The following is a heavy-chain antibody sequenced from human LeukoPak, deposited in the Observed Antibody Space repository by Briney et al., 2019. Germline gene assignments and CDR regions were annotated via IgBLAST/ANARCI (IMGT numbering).Heavy chain of an antibody. Sequence: PGGSLRLSCAASGFTFSSYEMNWVRQAPGKGLEWVSYISSSGSTIYYADSVKGRFTISRDNAKNSLYLQMNSLRAEDTAVYYCAREEVLWFGSQERYFDYWGQGTLVTVSS. CDR3: AREEVLWFGSQERYFDY. CDR1: GFTFSSYE. D-gene: IGHD3-10*01. CDR2: ISSSGSTI. J-gene: IGHJ4*02. V-gene: IGHV3-48*03.